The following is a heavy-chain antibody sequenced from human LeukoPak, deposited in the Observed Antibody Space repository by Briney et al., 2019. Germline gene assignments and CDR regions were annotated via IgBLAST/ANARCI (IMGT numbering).Heavy chain of an antibody. CDR1: GGSISSGGYY. Sequence: SETLSLTCTVSGGSISSGGYYWSWIRQHPGKGLEWIGYIYYSGSTYYNPSLKSRVTISVDTSKNQFSLKLSSVTAADTAVYYCAKSAVVVIVPGDWFDPWGQGTLVTVSS. D-gene: IGHD2-21*01. J-gene: IGHJ5*02. CDR3: AKSAVVVIVPGDWFDP. CDR2: IYYSGST. V-gene: IGHV4-31*03.